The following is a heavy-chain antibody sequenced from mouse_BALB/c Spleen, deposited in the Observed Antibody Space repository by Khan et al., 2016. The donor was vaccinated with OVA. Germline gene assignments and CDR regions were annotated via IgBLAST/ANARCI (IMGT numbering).Heavy chain of an antibody. CDR1: GYTFTNYW. CDR3: TRWATWFFDV. V-gene: IGHV1-63*02. J-gene: IGHJ1*01. Sequence: QVQLKESGNELIRPGTSVKMSCKASGYTFTNYWLGWVKQRPGHGLEWIGDIYPTGYFTNYNEKFKGKATLTVDTSSNTAYMQLSGLTSEDSAVYCCTRWATWFFDVWGAGTTVTVSS. D-gene: IGHD3-1*01. CDR2: IYPTGYFT.